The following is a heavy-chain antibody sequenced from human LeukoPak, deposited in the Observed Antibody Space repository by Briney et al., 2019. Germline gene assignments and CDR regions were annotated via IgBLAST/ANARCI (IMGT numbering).Heavy chain of an antibody. CDR1: GGPISSYY. CDR3: ARGGGIAVAGLYY. V-gene: IGHV4-59*01. Sequence: SETLSLTCTVSGGPISSYYWNWIRQPPGKGLEWMGQNYYSGSTNYNPSLKSRVTISVDTSKNQFSLKLSSVTAADTAVYYCARGGGIAVAGLYYWGQGTLVTVSS. D-gene: IGHD6-19*01. CDR2: NYYSGST. J-gene: IGHJ4*02.